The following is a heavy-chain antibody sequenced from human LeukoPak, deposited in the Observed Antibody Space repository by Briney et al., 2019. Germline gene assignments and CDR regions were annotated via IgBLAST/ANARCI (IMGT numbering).Heavy chain of an antibody. CDR1: GYSFTSYW. V-gene: IGHV5-51*01. J-gene: IGHJ3*02. D-gene: IGHD6-13*01. Sequence: GQSLTISCTVSGYSFTSYWIGWVRQMPVQGLEWMGIIFPGYSDTRYSPSFQGQVTISDDKSISTAYLQWSSLKASDTDMYYCASPGIAAAGTGIDAFDIWGQGTMVTVSS. CDR2: IFPGYSDT. CDR3: ASPGIAAAGTGIDAFDI.